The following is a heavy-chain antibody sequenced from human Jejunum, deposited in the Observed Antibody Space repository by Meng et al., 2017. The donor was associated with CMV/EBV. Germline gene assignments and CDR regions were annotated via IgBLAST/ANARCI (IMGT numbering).Heavy chain of an antibody. V-gene: IGHV3-74*03. J-gene: IGHJ4*02. D-gene: IGHD1-26*01. CDR3: ARDGSYNFDY. CDR1: GFTFSSSW. CDR2: LTSDGRTT. Sequence: RLSCAASGFTFSSSWMPWVRQVPGKGLVWVSRLTSDGRTTYADSVKGRFTISRDDATSTLYLQMNSLRAEDTAVYYCARDGSYNFDYWGQGTLVTVSS.